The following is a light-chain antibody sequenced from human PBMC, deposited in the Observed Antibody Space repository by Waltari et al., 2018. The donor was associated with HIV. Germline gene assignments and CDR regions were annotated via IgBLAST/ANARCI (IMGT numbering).Light chain of an antibody. Sequence: DIQMTQSPSTLSASVGDRVTVTCRARQNISSWLAWYQQKPGKAPKLLIYKTSSLQSGVPSRFSGSGSGTEFTLTISSLQPDDFATYYCQQYNSYSVTFGPGTKVDVK. CDR2: KTS. CDR3: QQYNSYSVT. J-gene: IGKJ3*01. CDR1: QNISSW. V-gene: IGKV1-5*03.